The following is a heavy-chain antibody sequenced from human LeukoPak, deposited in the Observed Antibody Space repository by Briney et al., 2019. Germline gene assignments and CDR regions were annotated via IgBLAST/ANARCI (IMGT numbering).Heavy chain of an antibody. CDR1: GFTFSSYS. D-gene: IGHD3-10*01. CDR3: AKDNVLLWFGEAPGAFDI. V-gene: IGHV3-48*01. CDR2: ISSSSSTI. Sequence: GGSLRLSCAASGFTFSSYSMNWVRQAPGKGLEWVSYISSSSSTIYYADSVKGRFTISRDNAKNSLYLQMNSLRAEDTAVYYCAKDNVLLWFGEAPGAFDIWGQGTMVTVSS. J-gene: IGHJ3*02.